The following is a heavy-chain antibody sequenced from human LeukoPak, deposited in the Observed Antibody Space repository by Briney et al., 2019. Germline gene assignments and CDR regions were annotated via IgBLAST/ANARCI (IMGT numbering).Heavy chain of an antibody. CDR2: MNPNSGNT. D-gene: IGHD3-10*01. CDR1: GYTFTSYD. J-gene: IGHJ5*02. V-gene: IGHV1-8*01. Sequence: ASVKVSCKASGYTFTSYDINWVRQATGQGLEWMGWMNPNSGNTGYAQKFQGRVTMTRNTSISTAYMELSSLRSEDTAVYYCARLMWMAGSLPDPWGQGTLVTVSS. CDR3: ARLMWMAGSLPDP.